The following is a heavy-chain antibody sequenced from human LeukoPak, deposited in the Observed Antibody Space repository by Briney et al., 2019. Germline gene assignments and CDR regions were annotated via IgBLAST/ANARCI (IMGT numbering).Heavy chain of an antibody. CDR3: AKDYIWWLRSGYFDY. J-gene: IGHJ4*02. V-gene: IGHV3-23*01. Sequence: GGSLRLSCAASGFTFSSYAMSWVRQAPGKGLEWVSGISGSASSTFYADSVKGRFTISRDNSKNTLYLQMNSLRAEDMAVYYCAKDYIWWLRSGYFDYWGQGTLVTVSS. CDR2: ISGSASST. D-gene: IGHD2-8*02. CDR1: GFTFSSYA.